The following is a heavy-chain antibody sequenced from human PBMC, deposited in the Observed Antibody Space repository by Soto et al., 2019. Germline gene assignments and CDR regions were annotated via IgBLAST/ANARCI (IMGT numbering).Heavy chain of an antibody. CDR1: GYSFTNYW. Sequence: PGESLKISCKASGYSFTNYWIGWVRQMPGKGLEWMGIIYPGDSDTRYSPSFEGQATISADKSISTAYLQWSSLKASDTDMYYCARVQGYINYYQYMDVWGKGTTVTVSS. D-gene: IGHD5-12*01. CDR3: ARVQGYINYYQYMDV. V-gene: IGHV5-51*01. J-gene: IGHJ6*03. CDR2: IYPGDSDT.